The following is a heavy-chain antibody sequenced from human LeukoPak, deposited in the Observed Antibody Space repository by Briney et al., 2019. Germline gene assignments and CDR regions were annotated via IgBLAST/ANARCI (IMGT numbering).Heavy chain of an antibody. Sequence: GRSLRLSCAASGFTFDDYAMHWVRQAPGKGLEWVSGISWNSGSKGYADSVKGRFTISRDNAKNSLYLQMNSLRAEDTALYYCAKDIGSTSCCDAFDIWGQGTMVTVSS. V-gene: IGHV3-9*01. D-gene: IGHD2-2*01. J-gene: IGHJ3*02. CDR2: ISWNSGSK. CDR3: AKDIGSTSCCDAFDI. CDR1: GFTFDDYA.